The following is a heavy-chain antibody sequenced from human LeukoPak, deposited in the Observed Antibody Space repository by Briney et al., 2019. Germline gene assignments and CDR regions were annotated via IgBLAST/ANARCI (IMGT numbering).Heavy chain of an antibody. J-gene: IGHJ5*02. D-gene: IGHD6-13*01. Sequence: SETLSLTCTVSGGSFSTHYYSWIRQPAGKGLEWIGLIYSSGTTNYNPSLKSRPTMSIDTSKNQFSLRLNSVTAADTAVYYCARGCSAGTPHNWFDPWGQGTLVTVSS. CDR2: IYSSGTT. V-gene: IGHV4-4*07. CDR3: ARGCSAGTPHNWFDP. CDR1: GGSFSTHY.